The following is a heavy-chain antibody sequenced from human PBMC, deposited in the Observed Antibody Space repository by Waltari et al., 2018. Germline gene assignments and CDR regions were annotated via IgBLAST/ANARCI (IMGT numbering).Heavy chain of an antibody. CDR2: IYYSGST. CDR3: ARDNVDSSVDY. D-gene: IGHD3-22*01. Sequence: VQLQESGPGLVKPSQTLSTIGTVSGSAISRGGHYWSWNRQHPGKGLEWMGYIYYSGSTYYSPSLKSLITMSIDTSKNLFSLKLTSVTAADTAVYYCARDNVDSSVDYWGQGTLVTVSS. CDR1: GSAISRGGHY. V-gene: IGHV4-31*01. J-gene: IGHJ4*02.